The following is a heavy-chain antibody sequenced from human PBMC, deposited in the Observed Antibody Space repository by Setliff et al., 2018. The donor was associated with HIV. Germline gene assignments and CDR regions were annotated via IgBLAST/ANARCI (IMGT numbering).Heavy chain of an antibody. J-gene: IGHJ3*02. CDR1: GFTFSSYR. CDR2: ISSSGHTV. CDR3: ARDRGDGYEPDASAFDI. D-gene: IGHD5-12*01. V-gene: IGHV3-48*04. Sequence: QPGGSLRLSCAASGFTFSSYRMNWVRQAPGKGLEWVSYISSSGHTVFYADSVKGRFTISRDNAKNSLYLQMNRLSTEDTAVYYCARDRGDGYEPDASAFDIWGQGTMVTVSS.